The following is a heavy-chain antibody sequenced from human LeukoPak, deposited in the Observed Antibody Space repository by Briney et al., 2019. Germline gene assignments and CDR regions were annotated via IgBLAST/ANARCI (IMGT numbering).Heavy chain of an antibody. CDR2: IKQDGSEK. V-gene: IGHV3-7*01. CDR3: AITPHYYYMDV. J-gene: IGHJ6*03. Sequence: GGSLRLSCAASGFTFSSYWMSWVRQAPGKGLEWVANIKQDGSEKYYVDSVRGRFTISRDNAKNSLYLQMNSLRAEDTAVYYYAITPHYYYMDVWGKGTTVTISS. CDR1: GFTFSSYW.